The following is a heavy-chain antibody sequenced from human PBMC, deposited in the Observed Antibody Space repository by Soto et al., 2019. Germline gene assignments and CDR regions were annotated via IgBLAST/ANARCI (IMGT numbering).Heavy chain of an antibody. CDR3: ARQHGLGYCSGGRCPRAAFDI. D-gene: IGHD2-15*01. J-gene: IGHJ3*02. Sequence: PSETLSLTCTVSGGSISSYYWSWIRQPPGKGLEWIGYIYYSGSTNYNPSLKSRVTISVDTSKNQFSLKLSSVTAADTAVYYCARQHGLGYCSGGRCPRAAFDIWGQGKMVTVSS. CDR1: GGSISSYY. CDR2: IYYSGST. V-gene: IGHV4-59*08.